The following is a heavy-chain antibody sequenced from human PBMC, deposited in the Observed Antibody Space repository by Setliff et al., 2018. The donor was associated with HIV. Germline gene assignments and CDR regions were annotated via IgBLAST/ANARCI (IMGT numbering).Heavy chain of an antibody. CDR2: IHTTGST. CDR1: GDSISSGSYY. Sequence: SETLSLTCSVPGDSISSGSYYWSWIRLPAGKGLEWIGQIHTTGSTNYNPSLKSRVTVSMDTSKNQFSLNLNSVTATDTAVYYCAKRTFGSGRLDPWGQGTLVTVSS. CDR3: AKRTFGSGRLDP. V-gene: IGHV4-61*09. J-gene: IGHJ5*02. D-gene: IGHD3-16*01.